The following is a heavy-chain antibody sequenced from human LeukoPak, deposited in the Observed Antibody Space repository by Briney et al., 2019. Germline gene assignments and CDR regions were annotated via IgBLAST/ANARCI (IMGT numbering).Heavy chain of an antibody. D-gene: IGHD2-2*01. Sequence: SETLSLTCAVYGGSFSGYYWSWIRQPPGKGPEWIGYIDYSGSTYYKPSLKSRVRISVDTSKNQFSLKLSSVTAADTAVYYCATVLPAAIYFNLWGRGTQVTVSS. CDR1: GGSFSGYY. V-gene: IGHV4-34*09. CDR3: ATVLPAAIYFNL. J-gene: IGHJ2*01. CDR2: IDYSGST.